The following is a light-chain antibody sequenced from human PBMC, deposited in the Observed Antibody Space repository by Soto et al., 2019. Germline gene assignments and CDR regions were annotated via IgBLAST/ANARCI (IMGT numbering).Light chain of an antibody. CDR2: GAS. CDR3: QQYGTTRIT. V-gene: IGKV3-20*01. Sequence: EIVLTPSPGTLSLSPANRATLSGRASQSVSNSYLAWYQQKPGQAPRLLMYGASNRATGIPDRFSGSGSETDFTLTISRLQPEDFAVYYCQQYGTTRITFGQGTRLEIK. J-gene: IGKJ5*01. CDR1: QSVSNSY.